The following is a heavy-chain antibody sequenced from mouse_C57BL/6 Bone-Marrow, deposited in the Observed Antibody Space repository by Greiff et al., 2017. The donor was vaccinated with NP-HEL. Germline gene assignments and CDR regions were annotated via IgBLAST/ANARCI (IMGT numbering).Heavy chain of an antibody. J-gene: IGHJ3*01. CDR1: GFTFSSYG. D-gene: IGHD1-1*01. CDR2: ISSGGSYT. CDR3: ARVLVATPSFAY. V-gene: IGHV5-6*01. Sequence: EVKLMESGGDLVKPGGSLKLSCAASGFTFSSYGMSWVRQTPDKRLEWVATISSGGSYTYYPDSVKGRFTISRDNAKNTLYLQISSLKSEDTAMYYCARVLVATPSFAYWGQGTLVTVSA.